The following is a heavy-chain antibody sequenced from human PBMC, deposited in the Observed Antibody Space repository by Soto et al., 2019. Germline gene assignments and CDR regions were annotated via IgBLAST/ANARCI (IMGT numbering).Heavy chain of an antibody. D-gene: IGHD2-15*01. CDR2: ISSSGYN. J-gene: IGHJ6*02. Sequence: GGSLRLSCAASGFNFTSYTINWVRQAPGTRLECLSTISSSGYNGTSDSLKDRFTSSRDNTNNSVYLQIISLRGEKSAVYVCAKDASGGSCYPGLDVWGQGTTVTVSS. CDR3: AKDASGGSCYPGLDV. CDR1: GFNFTSYT. V-gene: IGHV3-21*01.